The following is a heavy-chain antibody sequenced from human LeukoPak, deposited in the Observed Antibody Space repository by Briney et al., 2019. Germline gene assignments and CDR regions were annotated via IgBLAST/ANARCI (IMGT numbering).Heavy chain of an antibody. J-gene: IGHJ4*02. V-gene: IGHV4-30-2*01. D-gene: IGHD4-17*01. CDR3: AGQGYGDYEFDY. CDR1: GGSISSGGYS. CDR2: IYHSGST. Sequence: SQTLSLTCAVSGGSISSGGYSWSWIRQPPGKGLEWIGYIYHSGSTYYNPSLKSRVTISVDRSKDQFSLKRSSVTAADTAVYYCAGQGYGDYEFDYWGQGTLVTVSS.